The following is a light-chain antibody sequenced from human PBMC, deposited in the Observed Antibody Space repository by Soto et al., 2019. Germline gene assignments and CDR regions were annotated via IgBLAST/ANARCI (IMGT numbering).Light chain of an antibody. CDR1: SSDVGGYNS. V-gene: IGLV2-14*01. Sequence: QSALTQPASVSGSPGQSITISCSGTSSDVGGYNSVSWYQQHPDKAPKLMIYDVSNRPSGVSNRFSGSKSGNTASLTISGLQAEDEADYYCSSYTSNSTLVFGTGTKVTVL. CDR2: DVS. CDR3: SSYTSNSTLV. J-gene: IGLJ1*01.